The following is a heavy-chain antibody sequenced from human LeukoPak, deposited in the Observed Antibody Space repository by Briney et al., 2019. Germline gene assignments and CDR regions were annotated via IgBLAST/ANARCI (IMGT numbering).Heavy chain of an antibody. CDR2: ISYDGTEK. Sequence: GGSLRLSCAASGLTFSSHWMRWVRQAPGKGLEWVAVISYDGTEKYYGDSVKGRFTISRDNSKNTLYLQMNSLRAEDTALYYCARDGHGVPLDYWGQGTLVTVSP. D-gene: IGHD4-17*01. J-gene: IGHJ4*02. CDR1: GLTFSSHW. CDR3: ARDGHGVPLDY. V-gene: IGHV3-30*03.